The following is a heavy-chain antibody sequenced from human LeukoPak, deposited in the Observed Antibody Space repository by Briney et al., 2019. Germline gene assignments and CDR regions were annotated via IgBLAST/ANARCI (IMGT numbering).Heavy chain of an antibody. CDR3: AKGAFGLPFDY. V-gene: IGHV3-23*01. Sequence: PGGSLRLSCTASGFTFNGYSMNWVRQAPGKGLEWVSAISGSGGSTYYADSVKGRFTISRDNSKNTLYLQMNSLRAEDTAVYYCAKGAFGLPFDYWGQGTLVTVSS. CDR2: ISGSGGST. CDR1: GFTFNGYS. D-gene: IGHD3-16*01. J-gene: IGHJ4*02.